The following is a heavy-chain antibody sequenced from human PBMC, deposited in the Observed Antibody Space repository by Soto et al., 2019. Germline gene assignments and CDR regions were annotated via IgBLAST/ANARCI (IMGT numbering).Heavy chain of an antibody. D-gene: IGHD3-10*01. V-gene: IGHV2-5*01. CDR3: AHSCPVRGERYGSGSYPLFDP. J-gene: IGHJ5*02. Sequence: SGPTLVKPTQTLTLTCTFSGFSLSTSGVGVGWIRQPPGKALEWLALIYWNDDKRYSPSLKSRLTITKDTSKNQVVLTMTNMDPVDTATYYCAHSCPVRGERYGSGSYPLFDPWGQGTLVTVSS. CDR2: IYWNDDK. CDR1: GFSLSTSGVG.